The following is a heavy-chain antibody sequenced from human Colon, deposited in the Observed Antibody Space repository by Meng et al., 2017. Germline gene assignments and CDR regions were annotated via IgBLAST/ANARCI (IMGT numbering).Heavy chain of an antibody. CDR1: GGSISSSGYY. D-gene: IGHD6-19*01. CDR2: IGHSGFT. CDR3: VRSSAWVRTGFDP. V-gene: IGHV4-39*01. J-gene: IGHJ5*02. Sequence: QSQLQESGPGLVKPSEALSLTCSVPGGSISSSGYYWGWIRQPQGKGLEWIGSIGHSGFTYYTPSLKSRVAVSLDTSKSQFSLMLTSVTAADTAVYYCVRSSAWVRTGFDPWGQGTLVTVSS.